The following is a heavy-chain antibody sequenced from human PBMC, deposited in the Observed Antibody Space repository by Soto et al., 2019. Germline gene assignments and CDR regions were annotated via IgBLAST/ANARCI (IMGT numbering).Heavy chain of an antibody. CDR1: GGSVSSGNND. V-gene: IGHV4-61*01. J-gene: IGHJ1*01. CDR3: AIGGYYEYFRY. D-gene: IGHD3-10*01. CDR2: IYHSGST. Sequence: PSETLSLTCTASGGSVSSGNNDWSRLRQPPGKELEWIGYIYHSGSTNYNPSLKSRLTISGDTSKNQVSLKLTSVTAADTAVYYGAIGGYYEYFRYWGQGTLVTVPQ.